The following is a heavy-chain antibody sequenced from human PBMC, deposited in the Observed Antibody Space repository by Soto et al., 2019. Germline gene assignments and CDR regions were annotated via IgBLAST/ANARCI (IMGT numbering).Heavy chain of an antibody. CDR1: GYSITSGFY. D-gene: IGHD3-10*01. CDR3: ARVRGASGNQYFDY. J-gene: IGHJ4*02. V-gene: IGHV4-38-2*02. Sequence: SETLSLTCTVSGYSITSGFYWGWIRQPPRKGLEWIGSLYHSGTTYYNPSLKSRVTISVDTSKNQFSLKLSSVTAADTAVYYCARVRGASGNQYFDYWGQGTLVIVSS. CDR2: LYHSGTT.